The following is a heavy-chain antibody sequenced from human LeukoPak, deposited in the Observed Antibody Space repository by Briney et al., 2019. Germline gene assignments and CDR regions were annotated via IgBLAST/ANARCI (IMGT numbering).Heavy chain of an antibody. CDR1: GDSASSNRAS. Sequence: SQTLSLTCAISGDSASSNRASWDWTRQSPSRGLEWLGRTYYRSKMYKDYAGCMKSRITIKSDTSKNQFSLQLNSVTPEDTAVYYCARRKAATFGMDVWGQGTTVTVSS. V-gene: IGHV6-1*01. D-gene: IGHD6-13*01. CDR3: ARRKAATFGMDV. CDR2: TYYRSKMYK. J-gene: IGHJ6*02.